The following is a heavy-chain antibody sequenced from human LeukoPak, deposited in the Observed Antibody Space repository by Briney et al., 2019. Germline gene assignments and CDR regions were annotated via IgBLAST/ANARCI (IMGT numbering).Heavy chain of an antibody. Sequence: ASVKVSCKASVGTFSSYAISWVRQAPGQGLEWMGGIIPIFGTANYAQKFQGRVTITADKSTSTAYMELSSLRSEGTAVYYCAREAYGDYVSSNWFDPWGQGTLVTVSS. CDR1: VGTFSSYA. D-gene: IGHD4-17*01. CDR2: IIPIFGTA. CDR3: AREAYGDYVSSNWFDP. J-gene: IGHJ5*02. V-gene: IGHV1-69*06.